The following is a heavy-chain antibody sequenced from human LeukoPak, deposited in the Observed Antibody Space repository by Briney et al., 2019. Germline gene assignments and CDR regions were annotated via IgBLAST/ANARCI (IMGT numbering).Heavy chain of an antibody. CDR1: GDSVSSNSAA. V-gene: IGHV6-1*01. J-gene: IGHJ4*02. D-gene: IGHD3-10*01. Sequence: SQTLSLTCAISGDSVSSNSAAWNWIRQSPTRGLEWLGRAYYRSKWYYDYSVSVKSRITINPGTSKNQFSLQLNSVTPEDTADCARSYGSGRILGYWGQGTLVTVSS. CDR2: AYYRSKWYY. CDR3: SYGSGRILGY.